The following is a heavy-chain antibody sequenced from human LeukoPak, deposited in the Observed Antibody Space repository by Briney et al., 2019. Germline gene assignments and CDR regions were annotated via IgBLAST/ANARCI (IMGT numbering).Heavy chain of an antibody. J-gene: IGHJ3*02. D-gene: IGHD2-15*01. V-gene: IGHV1-69*05. CDR3: ARDRDSVATRAFDI. CDR1: GGTFISYA. Sequence: SVKVSCKASGGTFISYAISWVRQAPGQGLEWMGGTIPIFGTANYAQKFQGRVTITTDESTSTAYMELSSLRSEDTAVYYCARDRDSVATRAFDIWGQGTMVTVSS. CDR2: TIPIFGTA.